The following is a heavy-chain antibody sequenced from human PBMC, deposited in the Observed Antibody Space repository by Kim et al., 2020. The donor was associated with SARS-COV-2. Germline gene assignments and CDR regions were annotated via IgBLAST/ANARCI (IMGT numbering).Heavy chain of an antibody. CDR3: AKDDGNGGPSPLDY. D-gene: IGHD3-16*01. J-gene: IGHJ4*02. Sequence: ADPVKGRFTIPRDKPKNMLYLQMNSLRAEETGVYYCAKDDGNGGPSPLDYWGQGTLVTVSS. V-gene: IGHV3-33*03.